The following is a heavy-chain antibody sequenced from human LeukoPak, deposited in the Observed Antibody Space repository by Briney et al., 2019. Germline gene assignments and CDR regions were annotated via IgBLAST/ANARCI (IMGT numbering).Heavy chain of an antibody. CDR1: GFTFSSYS. CDR2: IGHTGSIT. CDR3: ARVLKSVARSWTFDY. V-gene: IGHV3-48*01. D-gene: IGHD5-12*01. J-gene: IGHJ4*02. Sequence: PGGSLRLSCAGSGFTFSSYSMNWVRHAPGKGLEWVSYIGHTGSITDYADSVKGRFTISRDNAKNSLYLQMNSLRAEDAAVYYCARVLKSVARSWTFDYWGQGTLVTVSS.